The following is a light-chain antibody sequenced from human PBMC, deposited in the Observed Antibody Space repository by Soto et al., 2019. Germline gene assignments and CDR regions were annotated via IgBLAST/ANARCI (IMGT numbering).Light chain of an antibody. CDR1: QSISSY. CDR3: QQSSSTPRT. J-gene: IGKJ1*01. Sequence: DIQMTQSPSSLSASVGDSVTITCRASQSISSYLNWYQQKPGKAPKLLIYAASSLQSGVPSRFSGSGSGTDFTRTISSLQPEDFATYYCQQSSSTPRTFGQGTKVEIK. CDR2: AAS. V-gene: IGKV1-39*01.